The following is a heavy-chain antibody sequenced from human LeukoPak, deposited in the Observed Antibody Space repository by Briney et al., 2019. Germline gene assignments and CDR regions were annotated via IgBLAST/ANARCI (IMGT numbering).Heavy chain of an antibody. CDR2: IGHSSIGYSSDHL. CDR3: AREDFFTPHS. Sequence: GGSLRLSCAASGFTFRAYYMTWIRQAPGKGLEWVSSIGHSSIGYSSDHLKYADSVKGRFTISRDNAKNSLYLQMDSLRAEDTAVYFCAREDFFTPHSWGQGTLVTVSS. V-gene: IGHV3-11*05. D-gene: IGHD3/OR15-3a*01. J-gene: IGHJ4*02. CDR1: GFTFRAYY.